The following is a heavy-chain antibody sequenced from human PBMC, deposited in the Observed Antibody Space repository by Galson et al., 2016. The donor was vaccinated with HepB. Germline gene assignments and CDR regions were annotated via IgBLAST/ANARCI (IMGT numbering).Heavy chain of an antibody. Sequence: SLRLSCAASGFTFSRYWMHWVRRAPGEGLVWVSRINTVGSIINYADSVKGRFTISRDNARNTLYLQMNSLRAEDTAVYYCVRDQVDYYGSSGDDFDYWGQGTLVTVAS. D-gene: IGHD3-22*01. CDR3: VRDQVDYYGSSGDDFDY. J-gene: IGHJ4*02. CDR1: GFTFSRYW. CDR2: INTVGSII. V-gene: IGHV3-74*01.